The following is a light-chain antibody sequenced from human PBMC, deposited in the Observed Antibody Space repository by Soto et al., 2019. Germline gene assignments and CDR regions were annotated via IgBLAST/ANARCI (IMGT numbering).Light chain of an antibody. J-gene: IGKJ2*01. CDR2: QVS. CDR3: LQATHWPHT. Sequence: DVVLTHSPLSLSVTLGQPASIPCGSSRSLVHSDGNIYLIWFQQRPGQSPRRLIYQVSNRDSGVPDRFSGSGSVTDFTLKISRVEAEDVGVYYCLQATHWPHTFGQGSKVDIK. CDR1: RSLVHSDGNIY. V-gene: IGKV2-30*02.